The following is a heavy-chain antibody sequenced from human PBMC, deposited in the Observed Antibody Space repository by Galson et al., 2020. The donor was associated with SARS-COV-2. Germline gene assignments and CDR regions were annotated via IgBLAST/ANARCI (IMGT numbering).Heavy chain of an antibody. Sequence: ETSETLSLTCAVYGGSFSGYYWSWIRQPPGKGLEWIGEINHSGSTNYNPSLKSRVTISVDTSKNQFSLKLSSVTAADTAVYYCASTYCSSTSCYFWGYWGQGTLVTVSS. CDR3: ASTYCSSTSCYFWGY. CDR1: GGSFSGYY. J-gene: IGHJ4*02. CDR2: INHSGST. D-gene: IGHD2-2*01. V-gene: IGHV4-34*01.